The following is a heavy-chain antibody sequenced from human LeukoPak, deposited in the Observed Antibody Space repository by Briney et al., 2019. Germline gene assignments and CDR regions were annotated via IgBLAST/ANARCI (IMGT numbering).Heavy chain of an antibody. Sequence: GGSLRLSCAASGFSFSSYAMSWVRQAPGRRLEWVSAISGSGANTYYADSVKGRFTISRDNAKDTLYLQMNTLRAEDTAVYYCAKRPSAYCFEGGCYFTYWGQGTLVIVSS. V-gene: IGHV3-23*01. J-gene: IGHJ4*02. CDR1: GFSFSSYA. CDR3: AKRPSAYCFEGGCYFTY. CDR2: ISGSGANT. D-gene: IGHD2-21*01.